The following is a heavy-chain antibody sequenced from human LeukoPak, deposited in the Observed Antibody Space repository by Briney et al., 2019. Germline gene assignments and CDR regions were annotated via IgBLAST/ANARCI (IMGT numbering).Heavy chain of an antibody. J-gene: IGHJ5*02. CDR3: ARDYSVDVTGRSWFGP. CDR1: GYTFTSYG. Sequence: SVKVSCKASGYTFTSYGISWVRQAPGQGLEWMGGIIPIFGTANYAQKFQGRVTITADESTSTAYMELSSLRSEDTAVYYCARDYSVDVTGRSWFGPWGQGTLVTVSS. D-gene: IGHD1-20*01. CDR2: IIPIFGTA. V-gene: IGHV1-69*13.